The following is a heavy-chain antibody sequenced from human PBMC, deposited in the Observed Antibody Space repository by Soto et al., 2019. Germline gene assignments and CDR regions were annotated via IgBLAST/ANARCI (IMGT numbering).Heavy chain of an antibody. CDR1: GYSFAGYW. D-gene: IGHD3-22*01. J-gene: IGHJ4*02. V-gene: IGHV5-10-1*01. CDR3: ARQIYDSDTGPNFQYYFDS. Sequence: PGESLKISCKGSGYSFAGYWITWVRQKPGKGLEWMGRIDPSDSQTYYSPSFRGHVTISATKSITTVFLQWSSLRASDTAMYYCARQIYDSDTGPNFQYYFDSWGQGAPVTVSS. CDR2: IDPSDSQT.